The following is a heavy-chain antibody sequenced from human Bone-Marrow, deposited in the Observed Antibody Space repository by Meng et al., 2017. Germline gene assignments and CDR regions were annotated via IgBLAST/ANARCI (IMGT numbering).Heavy chain of an antibody. V-gene: IGHV3-74*01. D-gene: IGHD1-26*01. CDR2: INRDGSIT. Sequence: GGSLRLSCAASGFTFSSYWMHWVRQAPGKGLVWVSGINRDGSITSYVDSVKGRFTISRDNAKNTLYLQMNSLRAEDTAVYYCERARYLVRAAFDIWGQGTMVTISS. CDR1: GFTFSSYW. CDR3: ERARYLVRAAFDI. J-gene: IGHJ3*02.